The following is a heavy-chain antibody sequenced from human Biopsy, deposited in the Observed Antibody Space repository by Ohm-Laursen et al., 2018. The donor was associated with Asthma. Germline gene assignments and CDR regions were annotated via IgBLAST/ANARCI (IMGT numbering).Heavy chain of an antibody. CDR2: INPNSGAT. Sequence: GASVKVSCKASGYPFIGYHIHWMRQAPGQGLEWMGRINPNSGATNYAQKFQGRVTMTRDTSISTAYMEVSRLRSDDTAVYYCARTYYDFLTGQVNDAFAIWGQGTMVTVSS. CDR3: ARTYYDFLTGQVNDAFAI. D-gene: IGHD3-9*01. CDR1: GYPFIGYH. V-gene: IGHV1-2*06. J-gene: IGHJ3*02.